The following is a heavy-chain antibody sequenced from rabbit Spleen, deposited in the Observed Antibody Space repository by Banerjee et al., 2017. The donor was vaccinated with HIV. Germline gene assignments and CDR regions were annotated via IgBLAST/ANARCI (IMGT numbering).Heavy chain of an antibody. CDR2: IDPVFGIT. CDR3: VREVAAKFNL. CDR1: GFDFSSYG. Sequence: QEQLVESGGGLVQPGGSLKLSCKASGFDFSSYGMSWVRQAPGKGLEWIGYIDPVFGITYYASWVNGRFTISSHNAQNTLYLQLNSLTAADTATYFCVREVAAKFNLWGPGTLVTVS. V-gene: IGHV1S47*01. D-gene: IGHD4-1*01. J-gene: IGHJ4*01.